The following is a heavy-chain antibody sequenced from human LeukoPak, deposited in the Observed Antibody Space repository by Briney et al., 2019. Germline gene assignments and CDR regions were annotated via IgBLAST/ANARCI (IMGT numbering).Heavy chain of an antibody. Sequence: GGSLRLSCAASGFTFSSYGMHWVRQAPGKGLEWVAFIRYDGSNKYYADSVKGRFTISRDNSKNTLYLHVNSLRAEDTAVYYCAKSPSGSSSWYQVDYWGQGTLVTVSS. CDR1: GFTFSSYG. J-gene: IGHJ4*02. CDR3: AKSPSGSSSWYQVDY. V-gene: IGHV3-30*02. CDR2: IRYDGSNK. D-gene: IGHD6-13*01.